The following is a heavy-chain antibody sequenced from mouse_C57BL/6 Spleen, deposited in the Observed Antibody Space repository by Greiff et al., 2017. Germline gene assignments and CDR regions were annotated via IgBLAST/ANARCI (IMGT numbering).Heavy chain of an antibody. V-gene: IGHV5-15*01. CDR2: ISNLAYSI. J-gene: IGHJ2*01. Sequence: DVMLVESGGGLVQPGGTLKLSCAASGFTFSDYGMAWVRQAPRKGPEWVAFISNLAYSIYYADTVTGRFTISRENAKNTLYREMSRLRSEETAMYYCAREGVTGGYYFDYWGKGTTLTVSS. D-gene: IGHD4-1*01. CDR3: AREGVTGGYYFDY. CDR1: GFTFSDYG.